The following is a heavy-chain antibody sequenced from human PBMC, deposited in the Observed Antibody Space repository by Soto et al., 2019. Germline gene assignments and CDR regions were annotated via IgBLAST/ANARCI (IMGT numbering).Heavy chain of an antibody. CDR3: ARSSPPTYYDFWSGPYYYGMDV. V-gene: IGHV3-13*01. CDR2: IGTAGDT. J-gene: IGHJ6*02. Sequence: GGSLRLSCAAPGFTFSSYDMHWVRQATGKGLEWVSAIGTAGDTYYPGSVKGRFTISRENAKNSLYLQMNSLRAGDTAVYYCARSSPPTYYDFWSGPYYYGMDVWGQGTTVTVSS. D-gene: IGHD3-3*01. CDR1: GFTFSSYD.